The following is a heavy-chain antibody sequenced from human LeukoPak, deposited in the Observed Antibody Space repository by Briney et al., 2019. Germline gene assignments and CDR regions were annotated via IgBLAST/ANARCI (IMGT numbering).Heavy chain of an antibody. CDR3: ARREDNGGHDY. V-gene: IGHV5-51*01. J-gene: IGHJ4*02. Sequence: GESLQISCKGAGYSFTNYWIAWVRQMPGKGGEWMGIIYPGDSDTRYSPSFQGQVTISADKSISTAYLQLSSLKASDTAMYYCARREDNGGHDYWGQGTLVTVSS. CDR2: IYPGDSDT. D-gene: IGHD2-15*01. CDR1: GYSFTNYW.